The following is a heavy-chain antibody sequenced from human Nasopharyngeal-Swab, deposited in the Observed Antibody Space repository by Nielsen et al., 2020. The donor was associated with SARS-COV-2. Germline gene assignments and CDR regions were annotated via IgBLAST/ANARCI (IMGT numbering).Heavy chain of an antibody. V-gene: IGHV3-23*01. J-gene: IGHJ4*02. CDR3: TRGLTGHIVQWNPSPY. D-gene: IGHD1-14*01. CDR2: ISELGTGI. Sequence: VRQMPGKGLEWISGISELGTGIYYADSVWGRFTISRDTSKNTVYLQMNTLRADDTALYFCTRGLTGHIVQWNPSPYWGQGTLVTVSS.